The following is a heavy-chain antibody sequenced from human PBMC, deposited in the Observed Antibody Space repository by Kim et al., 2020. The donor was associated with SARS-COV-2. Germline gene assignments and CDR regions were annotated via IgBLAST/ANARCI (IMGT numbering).Heavy chain of an antibody. V-gene: IGHV3-23*01. CDR3: AKEASYDDNSWYYPFDY. D-gene: IGHD3-22*01. J-gene: IGHJ4*01. CDR1: GFTVSSYA. Sequence: GGSLRLSCAASGFTVSSYAMSWVRQAPGKGLEWVSALSGIGGSTYDADSGKCRFTISRDNSKNMLYLQMNILIAEDTAVYYCAKEASYDDNSWYYPFDY. CDR2: LSGIGGST.